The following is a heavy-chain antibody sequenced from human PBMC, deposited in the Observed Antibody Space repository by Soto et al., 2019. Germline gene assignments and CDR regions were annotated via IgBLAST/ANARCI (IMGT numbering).Heavy chain of an antibody. CDR3: AHRKSSYYGSENTYYYGMDV. CDR2: IYWTDDK. V-gene: IGHV2-5*01. CDR1: GFSLSTSGMG. J-gene: IGHJ6*02. D-gene: IGHD3-10*01. Sequence: QITLKESGPTLVKPTQTLTLTCTFSGFSLSTSGMGVAWIRQPPEKALEWLAVIYWTDDKRYSPSLKSRLTITKDTSKNQEVLTMTDMDPVDTATYYCAHRKSSYYGSENTYYYGMDVWGQGTTVTVSS.